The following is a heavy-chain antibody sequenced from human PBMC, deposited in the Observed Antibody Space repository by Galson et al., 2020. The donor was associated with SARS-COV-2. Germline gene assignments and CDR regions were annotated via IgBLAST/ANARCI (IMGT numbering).Heavy chain of an antibody. CDR2: ISGSSRTI. Sequence: GESLKISCVASGFTFSNFSMNWIRQDPGKGLEWVSYISGSSRTIFYADSVKGRFTISRDNAKNSLYLQMNSLRDEDTAVYYCARLSGAWGQGTLVTVSS. J-gene: IGHJ5*02. CDR1: GFTFSNFS. CDR3: ARLSGA. V-gene: IGHV3-48*02.